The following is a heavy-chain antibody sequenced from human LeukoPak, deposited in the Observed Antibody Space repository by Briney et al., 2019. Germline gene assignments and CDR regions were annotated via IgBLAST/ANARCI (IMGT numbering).Heavy chain of an antibody. CDR3: AKDRYSSGWYSFDS. CDR2: MSYDGSNT. V-gene: IGHV3-30*18. D-gene: IGHD6-19*01. J-gene: IGHJ4*02. CDR1: GFTFSSYG. Sequence: GGSLRLSCAASGFTFSSYGMHWVRQAPGKGLEWVAVMSYDGSNTYYADSVKGRFTISRDNSKNTLYLQMNSLRAEDTAVYHCAKDRYSSGWYSFDSWGQGTLVTVSS.